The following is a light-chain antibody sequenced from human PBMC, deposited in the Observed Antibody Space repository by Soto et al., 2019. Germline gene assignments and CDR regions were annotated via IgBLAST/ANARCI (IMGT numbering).Light chain of an antibody. V-gene: IGKV1-27*01. CDR2: AAS. Sequence: DIQMTQSPSSLSASVGDTVTITCRASQGIIDYLAWYQQRPGKVPKLLIYAASTLQTGVPSRFSGSGAGTDFTLTISSLQPEDVGSYCCQKYDTAPQTFGQGTRVEIK. CDR3: QKYDTAPQT. J-gene: IGKJ1*01. CDR1: QGIIDY.